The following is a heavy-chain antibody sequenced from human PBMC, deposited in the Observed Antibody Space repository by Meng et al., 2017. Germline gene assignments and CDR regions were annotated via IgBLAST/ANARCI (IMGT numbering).Heavy chain of an antibody. Sequence: PETLSLTCTVSGGSISSSSYYWGWIREPPGKGLEWIGSIYYSGSTYYNPSLKSRITIAVDTSKNQFALKLSSVTAADTAVYYCARLYCSSTTCDEDYWGQGTLVTVSS. J-gene: IGHJ4*02. CDR3: ARLYCSSTTCDEDY. V-gene: IGHV4-39*06. CDR1: GGSISSSSYY. D-gene: IGHD2-2*01. CDR2: IYYSGST.